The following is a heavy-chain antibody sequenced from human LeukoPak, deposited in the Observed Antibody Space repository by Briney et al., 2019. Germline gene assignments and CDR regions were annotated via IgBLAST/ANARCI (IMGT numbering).Heavy chain of an antibody. D-gene: IGHD3-22*01. CDR2: INPNSGGT. CDR3: ASLSGYYDSSGYYYSDY. Sequence: GASVKVSCKASGYTFTGYYMHWVRQAPGQGLEWMGWINPNSGGTNYAQKFQGRVTITSDTSISTAYMELSRLRSDDTAVYYCASLSGYYDSSGYYYSDYWGQGTLVTVSS. CDR1: GYTFTGYY. J-gene: IGHJ4*02. V-gene: IGHV1-2*02.